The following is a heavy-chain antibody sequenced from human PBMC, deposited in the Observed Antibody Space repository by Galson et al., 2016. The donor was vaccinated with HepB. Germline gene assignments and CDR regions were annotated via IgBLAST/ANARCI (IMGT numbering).Heavy chain of an antibody. CDR3: ARAGQRVAPRDWYFDL. V-gene: IGHV1-18*01. Sequence: SVKVSCKASGYPFENFIITWLRQAPGQGLEWMGWISGYNGYTNYARRLQARVTMTADTSTNTTFMGLRSLTFDYPAIYYCARAGQRVAPRDWYFDLWGRGTLVTVSS. CDR2: ISGYNGYT. J-gene: IGHJ2*01. D-gene: IGHD6-6*01. CDR1: GYPFENFI.